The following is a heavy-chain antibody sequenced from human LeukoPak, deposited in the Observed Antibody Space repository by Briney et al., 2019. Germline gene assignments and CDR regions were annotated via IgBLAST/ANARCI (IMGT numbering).Heavy chain of an antibody. CDR2: INHSGST. J-gene: IGHJ4*02. Sequence: SETLSLTCTVSGGSISTSNYYWGWIRQPPGKGLEWIGEINHSGSTNYNPSLKSRVTISVDTSKNQFSLNLSSVTAADTAVYYCARRRFVRGPDVVNPFDYWGQGTLVTVSS. D-gene: IGHD2-8*01. CDR1: GGSISTSNYY. CDR3: ARRRFVRGPDVVNPFDY. V-gene: IGHV4-39*01.